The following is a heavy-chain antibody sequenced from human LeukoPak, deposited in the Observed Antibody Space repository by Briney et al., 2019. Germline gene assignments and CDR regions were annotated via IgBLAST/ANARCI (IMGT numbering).Heavy chain of an antibody. V-gene: IGHV4-59*12. CDR2: IYYSGST. Sequence: SETLSLTCTVSSGSISKYYWSWIRQSPGKGLEWIGYIYYSGSTTYNPSLKSRVTMSVDMSKNQLSLKSSSVTAADTAVYYCARRFPWYFDLWGRGTLVTVSS. CDR1: SGSISKYY. J-gene: IGHJ2*01. CDR3: ARRFPWYFDL.